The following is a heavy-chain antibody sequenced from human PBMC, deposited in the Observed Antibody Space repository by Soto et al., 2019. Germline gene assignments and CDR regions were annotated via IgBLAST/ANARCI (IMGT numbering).Heavy chain of an antibody. V-gene: IGHV3-30*18. J-gene: IGHJ4*02. CDR3: AKDRWEFTRYFDS. CDR1: GFTFSTYG. D-gene: IGHD1-26*01. CDR2: ISKDGNDQ. Sequence: QVQLVESGGGVVQPGTSLRLSCAASGFTFSTYGMHWVLQAPGKGLEWVAVISKDGNDQYYASSVKGRFTVSRDNSKNTLSLQMNSLRPEDTAFYYCAKDRWEFTRYFDSWGQGTLVTVSS.